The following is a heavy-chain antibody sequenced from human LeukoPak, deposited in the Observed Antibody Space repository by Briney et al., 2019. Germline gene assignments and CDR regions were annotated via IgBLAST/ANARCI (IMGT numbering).Heavy chain of an antibody. CDR2: IKSKTDGGTT. V-gene: IGHV3-15*01. D-gene: IGHD2-15*01. J-gene: IGHJ5*02. CDR1: GFTFSIAW. CDR3: TTEYCSGGSCYSAFSPSTFDP. Sequence: PGGSLRLSCAASGFTFSIAWMSWVRQAPGKGLEWVGRIKSKTDGGTTDYAAPVKGRFTISRDDSKNTLYLQMNSLKTEDTAVYYCTTEYCSGGSCYSAFSPSTFDPWGQGTLVTVSS.